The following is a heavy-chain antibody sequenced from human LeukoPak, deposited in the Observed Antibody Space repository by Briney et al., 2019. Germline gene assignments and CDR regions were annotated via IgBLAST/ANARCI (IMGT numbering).Heavy chain of an antibody. CDR2: IDHSGST. CDR3: ARANTDIVVLN. J-gene: IGHJ4*02. V-gene: IGHV4-30-2*01. CDR1: DGSISSVGYY. D-gene: IGHD2-2*01. Sequence: SETLSLTCTVSDGSISSVGYYWRWIWQPPGKGPEWIGYIDHSGSTYYNPSLKSRVTISVDRSKNQFSLKLSSVTAADTAVYYCARANTDIVVLNWGQGTLVTVSS.